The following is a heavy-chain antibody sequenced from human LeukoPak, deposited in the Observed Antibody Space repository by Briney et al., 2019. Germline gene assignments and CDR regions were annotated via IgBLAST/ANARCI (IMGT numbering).Heavy chain of an antibody. D-gene: IGHD3-10*01. CDR3: ARRSGYYGSGSYEAGDDWFDP. Sequence: SETLSLTCTVSGGSISSSSYYWGWIRQPPGKELEWIGRIDYSGSTNYNPSLNSRVTISVDTSKNQFSLKLPSVTAADTAVYYCARRSGYYGSGSYEAGDDWFDPWGQGTLVTVSS. CDR1: GGSISSSSYY. CDR2: IDYSGST. J-gene: IGHJ5*02. V-gene: IGHV4-39*07.